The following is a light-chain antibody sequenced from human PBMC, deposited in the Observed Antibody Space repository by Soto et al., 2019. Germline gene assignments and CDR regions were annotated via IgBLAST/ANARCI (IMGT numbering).Light chain of an antibody. Sequence: QSALTQPRSVSGSPGQSVTISCTGTSSDVGGYNYVSWYQQHPGRAPKFMIYDVTKRPSGVPDRFSGSKSGNTASLTISGLQVEDEADYYCCSYAGSYFVFGTVTKLTVL. V-gene: IGLV2-11*01. CDR1: SSDVGGYNY. CDR2: DVT. CDR3: CSYAGSYFV. J-gene: IGLJ1*01.